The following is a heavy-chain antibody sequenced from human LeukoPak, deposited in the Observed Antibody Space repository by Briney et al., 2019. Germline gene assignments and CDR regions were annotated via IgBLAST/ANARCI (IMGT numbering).Heavy chain of an antibody. CDR2: IKSKTDGGTT. V-gene: IGHV3-15*01. D-gene: IGHD5-12*01. CDR1: GFTFSNAW. CDR3: TTDINGGLEDIVATIPGEDYYYYYMDV. Sequence: PGGSLRLSCAASGFTFSNAWMSWVRQAPGKGLEWVGRIKSKTDGGTTDYAAPVKGRFTISRDDSKNTLYLQMNSLKTEDTAVYYCTTDINGGLEDIVATIPGEDYYYYYMDVWGKGTTVTVSS. J-gene: IGHJ6*03.